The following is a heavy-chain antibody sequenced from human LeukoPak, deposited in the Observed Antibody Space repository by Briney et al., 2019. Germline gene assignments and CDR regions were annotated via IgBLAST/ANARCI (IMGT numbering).Heavy chain of an antibody. J-gene: IGHJ4*02. V-gene: IGHV3-21*06. CDR1: GFTFSSYW. CDR2: ISGSGGST. CDR3: ARDRGDGYKNRGSYQDY. D-gene: IGHD5-24*01. Sequence: GGSLRLSCAASGFTFSSYWMHWVRQAPGKGLKWVSAISGSGGSTYYADSVKGRFTISRDNARNSLYLQLNSLRAEDTAVYYCARDRGDGYKNRGSYQDYWGQGTLVTVSS.